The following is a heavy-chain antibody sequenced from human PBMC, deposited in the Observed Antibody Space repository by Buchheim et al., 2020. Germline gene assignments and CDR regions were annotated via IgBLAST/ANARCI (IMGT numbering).Heavy chain of an antibody. CDR1: GGSFSGYY. CDR3: ARVVTWIQLWSDYYYYYGMDV. Sequence: QVQLQQWGAGLLKPSETLSLTCAVYGGSFSGYYWSWIRQPPGKGLEWIGEINHSGSTNYNPSLKSRVTIAVDTSKNQFPLKLSSVTAADTAVYYCARVVTWIQLWSDYYYYYGMDVWGQGTT. J-gene: IGHJ6*02. D-gene: IGHD5-18*01. CDR2: INHSGST. V-gene: IGHV4-34*01.